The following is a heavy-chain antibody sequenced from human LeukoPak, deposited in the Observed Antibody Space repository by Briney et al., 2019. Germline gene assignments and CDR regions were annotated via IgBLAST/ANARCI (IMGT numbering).Heavy chain of an antibody. D-gene: IGHD1-14*01. V-gene: IGHV5-51*01. Sequence: GESLKISCKGFGYTFNLYWIGWVRQMPGKGLEWMGIIYPGDSDTRYSPSFQGQVTISADKSISTAYLQWSSLKASDTAMYYCARNPLEMNAFDIWGQGTMVTVSS. CDR3: ARNPLEMNAFDI. CDR1: GYTFNLYW. CDR2: IYPGDSDT. J-gene: IGHJ3*02.